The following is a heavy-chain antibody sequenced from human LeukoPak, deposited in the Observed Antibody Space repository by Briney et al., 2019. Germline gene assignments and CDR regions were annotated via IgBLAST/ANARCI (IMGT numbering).Heavy chain of an antibody. CDR2: INHSGGT. D-gene: IGHD2-8*01. V-gene: IGHV4-34*01. CDR1: SVFFSAYY. Sequence: SETLSLTCAVHSVFFSAYYWSWIRRPPVKRLHWIAEINHSGGTKYSPSLKDRVTISVDTPENQFSLHLTSVTAADTAVYHCARIRCGHSNGICYNHWGQGTLVTVSS. J-gene: IGHJ5*02. CDR3: ARIRCGHSNGICYNH.